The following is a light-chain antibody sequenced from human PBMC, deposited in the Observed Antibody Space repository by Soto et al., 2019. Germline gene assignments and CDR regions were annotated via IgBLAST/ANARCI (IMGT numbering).Light chain of an antibody. CDR3: SSCSTSSSLV. V-gene: IGLV2-14*03. J-gene: IGLJ2*01. CDR1: SADIGAFNY. CDR2: DVS. Sequence: QSALTQPASVSGSPGQSITISCAGTSADIGAFNYVSWYLHHPGKVPQLLIYDVSNRPSGVSARFSASKSVNTASLTISGLQTDDEAEYYCSSCSTSSSLVFGGGTKVTVL.